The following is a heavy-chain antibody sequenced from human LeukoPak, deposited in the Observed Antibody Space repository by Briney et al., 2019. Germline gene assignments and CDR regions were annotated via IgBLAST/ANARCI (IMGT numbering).Heavy chain of an antibody. Sequence: ASVKVSCKASGYTFTGYYMHWVRQAPGQGLEWMGWINPNSGGTNYAQKFQGRVTMTRDTSISTAYMELSRLRSDDTDVYYCARSLPYCSSTSCYIDYYYGMDVWGQGTTVTVSS. D-gene: IGHD2-2*02. CDR2: INPNSGGT. CDR1: GYTFTGYY. J-gene: IGHJ6*02. CDR3: ARSLPYCSSTSCYIDYYYGMDV. V-gene: IGHV1-2*02.